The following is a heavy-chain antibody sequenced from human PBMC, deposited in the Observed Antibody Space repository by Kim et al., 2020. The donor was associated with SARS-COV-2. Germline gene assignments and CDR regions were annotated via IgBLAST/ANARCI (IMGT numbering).Heavy chain of an antibody. D-gene: IGHD3-22*01. V-gene: IGHV3-21*01. J-gene: IGHJ4*02. Sequence: CYADSVKCRFTISRDNAKNSLYLQMNSLSAEDTAVYYCARSSSGYYGFDYWGQGTLVTVSS. CDR3: ARSSSGYYGFDY.